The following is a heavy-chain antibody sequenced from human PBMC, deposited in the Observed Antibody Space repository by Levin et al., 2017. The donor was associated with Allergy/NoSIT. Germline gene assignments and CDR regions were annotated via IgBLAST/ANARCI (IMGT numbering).Heavy chain of an antibody. Sequence: GGSLRLSCAASGFTFDDYAMHWVRQTPGRGLEWVSGISWNSETTHYADSVKGRFSISRDNAKKILYLQMNSLRFEDTALYFCARVVSTTWFQFDPWGQGSLVTVST. CDR2: ISWNSETT. CDR3: ARVVSTTWFQFDP. D-gene: IGHD3-10*01. J-gene: IGHJ5*01. CDR1: GFTFDDYA. V-gene: IGHV3-9*01.